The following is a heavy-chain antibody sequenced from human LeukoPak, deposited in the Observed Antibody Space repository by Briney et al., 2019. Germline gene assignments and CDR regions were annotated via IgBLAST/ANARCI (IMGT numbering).Heavy chain of an antibody. CDR3: AKDPSSGWYGGAFDI. D-gene: IGHD6-19*01. Sequence: SVKVSCKASGGTFSSYAISWVRQAPGQGLEWMGRIIPILGIANYAQKFQGRVTITADKSTSTAYMELSSLRSEDTAVYYCAKDPSSGWYGGAFDIWGQGTMVTVSS. CDR1: GGTFSSYA. CDR2: IIPILGIA. J-gene: IGHJ3*02. V-gene: IGHV1-69*04.